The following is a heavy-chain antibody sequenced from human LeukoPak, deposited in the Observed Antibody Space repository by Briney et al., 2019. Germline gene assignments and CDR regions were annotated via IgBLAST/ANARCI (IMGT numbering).Heavy chain of an antibody. CDR2: ISAYNGNT. Sequence: ASVKVSCKASGYTFTSYGISWVRQAPGQGLEWMGWISAYNGNTNYAQKLQGRVTMTTDTSTSTAYMELRSLRSDDTAVYYCALHNRDGYNRGPFDYWGQGTLVTVSS. D-gene: IGHD5-24*01. CDR1: GYTFTSYG. CDR3: ALHNRDGYNRGPFDY. J-gene: IGHJ4*02. V-gene: IGHV1-18*01.